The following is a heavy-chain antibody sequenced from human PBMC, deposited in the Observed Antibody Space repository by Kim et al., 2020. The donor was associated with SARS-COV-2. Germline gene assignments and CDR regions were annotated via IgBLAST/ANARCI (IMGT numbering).Heavy chain of an antibody. J-gene: IGHJ6*02. V-gene: IGHV3-23*01. Sequence: DSVKGRCTISRDNSRNTLYLQMNSLRAEDTAVYYCAKGGYCSSTSCPMDVWGPGTTVTVSS. CDR3: AKGGYCSSTSCPMDV. D-gene: IGHD2-2*01.